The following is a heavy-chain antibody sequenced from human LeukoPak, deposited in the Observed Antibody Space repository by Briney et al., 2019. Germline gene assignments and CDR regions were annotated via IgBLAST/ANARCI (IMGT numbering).Heavy chain of an antibody. Sequence: ASVKVSCKASGYTFTSHAMNWVRQAPGQGLEWMGWINTNTGNPTYAQGFTGRFVFSLDTSVSTAYLQISSLKAEDTAVYYCARVALGIVVVPAATEQNYYYYGMDVWGQGTTVTVSS. D-gene: IGHD2-2*03. V-gene: IGHV7-4-1*02. CDR1: GYTFTSHA. J-gene: IGHJ6*02. CDR2: INTNTGNP. CDR3: ARVALGIVVVPAATEQNYYYYGMDV.